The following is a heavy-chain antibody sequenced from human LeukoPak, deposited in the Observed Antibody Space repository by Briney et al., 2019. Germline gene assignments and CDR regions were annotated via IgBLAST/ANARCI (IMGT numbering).Heavy chain of an antibody. J-gene: IGHJ4*02. D-gene: IGHD5-12*01. CDR3: ARANLVATKHFDY. CDR1: GFTFSSYS. CDR2: ISSSSSYI. V-gene: IGHV3-21*01. Sequence: GGSLRLSCAASGFTFSSYSMNWVRHAPGKGLEWVSSISSSSSYIYYADSVKGRFTISRDNAKNSLYLQMNSLRAEDTAVYYCARANLVATKHFDYWGQGTLVTVSS.